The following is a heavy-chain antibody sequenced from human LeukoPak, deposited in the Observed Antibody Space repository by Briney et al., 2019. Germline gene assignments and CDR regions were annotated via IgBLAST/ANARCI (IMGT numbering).Heavy chain of an antibody. CDR2: INPNSGGT. V-gene: IGHV1-2*02. CDR1: GYTFTGYY. CDR3: ASRVVPAAIGGYWFDP. D-gene: IGHD2-2*02. Sequence: ASVKVSCKASGYTFTGYYMHWVRQAPGQGLEWMGWINPNSGGTNYAQKFQGRVTMTRDTPISTAYMELSRLRSDDTAAYYCASRVVPAAIGGYWFDPWGQGTLVTVSS. J-gene: IGHJ5*02.